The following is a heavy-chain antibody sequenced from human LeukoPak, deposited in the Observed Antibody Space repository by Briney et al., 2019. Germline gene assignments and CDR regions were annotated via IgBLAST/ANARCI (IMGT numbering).Heavy chain of an antibody. J-gene: IGHJ3*02. Sequence: GESLKISCKGSGYSFTSYWIGWVRQMPGKGLEWMGIIYPGDPDTRYSPSFQGQVTISADKSISTAYLQWSSLKASDTAMYYCAITYYYDSSGYYGNAFDIWGQGTMVTVSS. V-gene: IGHV5-51*01. D-gene: IGHD3-22*01. CDR2: IYPGDPDT. CDR1: GYSFTSYW. CDR3: AITYYYDSSGYYGNAFDI.